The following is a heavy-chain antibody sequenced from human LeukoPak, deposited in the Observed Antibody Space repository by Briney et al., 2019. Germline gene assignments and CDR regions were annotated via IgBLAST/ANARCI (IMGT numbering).Heavy chain of an antibody. Sequence: SGPTLVKPTQTLTLTCTFSGFSLSTSGVGVGWIRQPPGKALEWLALNYWDGDKRYSPSLKSRLTITKDTSKNQVVLTMTNMDPVDTATYYCAHHPTRFDAFDIWGQGTMVTVSS. CDR1: GFSLSTSGVG. CDR2: NYWDGDK. J-gene: IGHJ3*02. V-gene: IGHV2-5*02. CDR3: AHHPTRFDAFDI.